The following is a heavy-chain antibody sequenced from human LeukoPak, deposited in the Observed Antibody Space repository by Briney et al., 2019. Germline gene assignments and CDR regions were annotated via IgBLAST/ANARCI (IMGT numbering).Heavy chain of an antibody. CDR3: ARAPLRWLFDY. D-gene: IGHD4-23*01. J-gene: IGHJ4*02. CDR1: GGSISSHY. Sequence: SETLSLTCTVSGGSISSHYWSWIRQPPGKGLEWIGYIYYSGSTNYNPSLKSRVTISVDTSKNQFSLKLSSVTAADTAVYYCARAPLRWLFDYWGQGTLVTVSS. CDR2: IYYSGST. V-gene: IGHV4-59*11.